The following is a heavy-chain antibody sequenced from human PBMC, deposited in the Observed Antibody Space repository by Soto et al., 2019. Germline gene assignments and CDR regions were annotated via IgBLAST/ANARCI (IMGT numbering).Heavy chain of an antibody. Sequence: EVQLLESGGGLVQPGGSLRLSCAASGFTFSSYAMSWVRQAPGKGLEWVSAISGSGGSTYYADSVKGRFTISRDNSKNTLYLQMNSRRAEDTAVYYCEVPATANYYYYGMDVWGQGTTVTVS. CDR2: ISGSGGST. CDR1: GFTFSSYA. CDR3: EVPATANYYYYGMDV. J-gene: IGHJ6*02. D-gene: IGHD2-2*01. V-gene: IGHV3-23*01.